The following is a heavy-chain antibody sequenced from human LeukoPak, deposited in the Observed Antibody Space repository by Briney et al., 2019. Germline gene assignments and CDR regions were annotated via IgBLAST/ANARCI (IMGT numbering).Heavy chain of an antibody. D-gene: IGHD1-26*01. CDR3: ARRRRELWHEGLTYYYYYYMDV. Sequence: NPSETLSLTCAVYGGSFSGYYWSWIRQPPGKGLEWIGEINHSGSTNYNPSLKSRVTISVDTSKNQFSLKLSSVTAADTAVYYCARRRRELWHEGLTYYYYYYMDVWGKGTTVTVPS. CDR1: GGSFSGYY. CDR2: INHSGST. V-gene: IGHV4-34*01. J-gene: IGHJ6*03.